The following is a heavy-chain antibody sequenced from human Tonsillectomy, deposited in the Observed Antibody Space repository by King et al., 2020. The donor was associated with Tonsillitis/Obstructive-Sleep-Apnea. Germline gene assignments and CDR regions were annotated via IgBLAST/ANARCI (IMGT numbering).Heavy chain of an antibody. Sequence: QLQESGPGLVKPSETLSLNCTVSGGSISSSSYYWGWIRQPPGKGLEWIGSIYYSGSTYYNPSLKSRVTISADTSKNQFSLKLSSVTAADTAVYYCARGTTVTTFTQFDPWGQGTLVTVSS. V-gene: IGHV4-39*01. J-gene: IGHJ5*02. D-gene: IGHD4-17*01. CDR2: IYYSGST. CDR3: ARGTTVTTFTQFDP. CDR1: GGSISSSSYY.